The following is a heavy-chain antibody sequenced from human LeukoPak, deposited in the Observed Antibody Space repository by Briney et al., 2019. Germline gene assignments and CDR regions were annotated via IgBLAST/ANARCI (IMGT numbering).Heavy chain of an antibody. J-gene: IGHJ5*02. CDR3: AKARGYSGYDLLPNWFDP. V-gene: IGHV3-23*01. Sequence: PGGSLRLSCAASGFTFSSYAMSWVRQAPGKGLEWVSGISGSGGSTYYADSVKGRFTISRDNSKNTLYLQMNSLRAEDTAVYYCAKARGYSGYDLLPNWFDPWGQGTLVTVSS. D-gene: IGHD5-12*01. CDR1: GFTFSSYA. CDR2: ISGSGGST.